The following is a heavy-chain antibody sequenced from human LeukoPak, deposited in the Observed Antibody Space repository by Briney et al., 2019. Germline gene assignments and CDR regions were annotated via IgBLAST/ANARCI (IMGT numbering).Heavy chain of an antibody. J-gene: IGHJ4*02. D-gene: IGHD3-9*01. CDR1: GYTFTSYG. CDR3: ARVGTYYDILTGYTKEDY. CDR2: ISAYNGNT. Sequence: ASVKVSCKASGYTFTSYGTSWVRQAPGQGLEWMGWISAYNGNTNYAQKLQGRVTMTTDTSTSTAYMELRSLRSDDTAVYYCARVGTYYDILTGYTKEDYWGQGTLVTVSS. V-gene: IGHV1-18*01.